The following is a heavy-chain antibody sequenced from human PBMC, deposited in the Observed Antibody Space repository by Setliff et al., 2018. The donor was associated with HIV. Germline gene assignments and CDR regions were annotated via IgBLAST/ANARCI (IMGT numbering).Heavy chain of an antibody. CDR1: GGSISSYY. D-gene: IGHD3-22*01. J-gene: IGHJ3*02. Sequence: SETLSLTCTVSGGSISSYYWSWIRQPPGKGLEWIGYIYYSGSTNYNPSLKSRVTISVDTSKNQFSLKLSPVTAADTAVYYCARSSSSGYSYLGFDIWGQGTMVTVSS. V-gene: IGHV4-59*01. CDR2: IYYSGST. CDR3: ARSSSSGYSYLGFDI.